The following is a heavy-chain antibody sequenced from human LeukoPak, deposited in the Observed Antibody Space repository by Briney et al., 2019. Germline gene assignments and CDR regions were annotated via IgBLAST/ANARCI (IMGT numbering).Heavy chain of an antibody. CDR1: GFTFSNYW. D-gene: IGHD3-9*01. V-gene: IGHV3-74*01. CDR2: INTDGSRI. CDR3: ARVPDWDYYYYYYMDV. Sequence: GGSLRLSCAASGFTFSNYWMHWVRQAPGKGLVWVSRINTDGSRITYADSVKGRFTISRDNAMNTVYLQMNSLRAEDTAVYYCARVPDWDYYYYYYMDVWGKGTTVTVSS. J-gene: IGHJ6*03.